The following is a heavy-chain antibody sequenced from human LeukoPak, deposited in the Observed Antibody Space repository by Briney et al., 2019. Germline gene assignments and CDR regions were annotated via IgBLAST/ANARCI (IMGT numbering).Heavy chain of an antibody. J-gene: IGHJ6*03. Sequence: GSLRLSCAASGFTFSSYGMSWVRQAPGKGLEWVSAISGSGGSTYYADSVKGRFTISRDNSKNTLYLQMNSLRAEDTAVYYCAKGSLRYFDWFSNYYYYYYMGVWGKGTTVTVSS. V-gene: IGHV3-23*01. CDR1: GFTFSSYG. CDR2: ISGSGGST. D-gene: IGHD3-9*01. CDR3: AKGSLRYFDWFSNYYYYYYMGV.